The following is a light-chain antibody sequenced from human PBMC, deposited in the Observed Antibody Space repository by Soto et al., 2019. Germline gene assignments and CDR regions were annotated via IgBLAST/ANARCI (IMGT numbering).Light chain of an antibody. Sequence: QSALTQPPSASGSPGQSVAISCTGTSSDVGGYNYVSWYQQHPGKAPKLMIYGVNKRPSGVPDRFSGSKSGNTASLTVFGLQAEDEADYYCSSYACSGNVFGTGTKVTVL. J-gene: IGLJ1*01. CDR3: SSYACSGNV. CDR2: GVN. V-gene: IGLV2-8*01. CDR1: SSDVGGYNY.